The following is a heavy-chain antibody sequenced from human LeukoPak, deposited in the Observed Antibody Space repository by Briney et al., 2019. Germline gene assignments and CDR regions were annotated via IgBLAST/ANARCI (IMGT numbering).Heavy chain of an antibody. CDR1: GGSFSGYY. J-gene: IGHJ5*02. V-gene: IGHV4-34*01. CDR3: ARPRGGYCSSTSCFGLSDWFDP. Sequence: SETLSLTCAVYGGSFSGYYWRWIRQPPGKGLEWIGEINHSGSTNYNPSLKSRVTISVDTSKNQFSLKLSSVTAADTAVYYCARPRGGYCSSTSCFGLSDWFDPWGQGTLVTVSS. CDR2: INHSGST. D-gene: IGHD2-2*01.